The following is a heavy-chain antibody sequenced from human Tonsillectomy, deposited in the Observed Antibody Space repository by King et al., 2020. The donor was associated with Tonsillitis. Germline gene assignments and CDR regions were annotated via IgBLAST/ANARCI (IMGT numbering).Heavy chain of an antibody. Sequence: VQLVESGGGLVQPGGSLRLSCVASGFTFSSYAMSWGRQAPGEGLEWVSAISGSGGSTYYADFVKGRFTISRDNSKNTLYLQMSSLRAEDTAVYYCAKDAGANIVVVPAASSDYWGQGTLVTVSS. CDR2: ISGSGGST. CDR1: GFTFSSYA. J-gene: IGHJ4*02. D-gene: IGHD2-2*01. V-gene: IGHV3-23*04. CDR3: AKDAGANIVVVPAASSDY.